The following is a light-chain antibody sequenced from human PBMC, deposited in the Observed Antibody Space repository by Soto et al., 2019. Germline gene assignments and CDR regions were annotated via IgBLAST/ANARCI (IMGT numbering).Light chain of an antibody. V-gene: IGKV3-11*01. J-gene: IGKJ4*01. CDR2: DAS. CDR1: QSISSY. Sequence: ETVLTQSPATLCLSPGERATLSCRASQSISSYLAWYQQKPGQAPRLLIYDASKRATDIPARFSGSGSGTDFTLSISSLEPEDSAVYYCQQRSDWPPLTFGGGTKVEIK. CDR3: QQRSDWPPLT.